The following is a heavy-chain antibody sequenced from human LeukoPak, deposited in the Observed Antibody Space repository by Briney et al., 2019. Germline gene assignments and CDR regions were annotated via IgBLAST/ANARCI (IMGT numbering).Heavy chain of an antibody. V-gene: IGHV3-23*01. D-gene: IGHD6-19*01. CDR3: AKNSQYNSGCYNY. J-gene: IGHJ4*02. CDR1: EFTFSIYA. CDR2: IGGSGAST. Sequence: GGSLRLSCAASEFTFSIYAMSWVRQAPGKGLEWVLTIGGSGASTYYADSVKGRFTISRDNSRNTLYLQMNSLRAEDTAVYYCAKNSQYNSGCYNYWGQGTLVTVPS.